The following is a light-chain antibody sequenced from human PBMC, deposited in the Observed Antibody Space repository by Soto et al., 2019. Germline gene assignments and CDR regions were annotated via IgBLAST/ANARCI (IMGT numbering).Light chain of an antibody. CDR1: SSDVGGYNY. V-gene: IGLV2-14*01. Sequence: QSAVTQPASVSGSPGQSITISCTGTSSDVGGYNYVSWYQQHPGKAPKLMIYDVSNRPSGVSNRFSGSKSDNTASLTISGLQAEDEADYYCSSYTSSNTHVFRTGTKVTVL. CDR2: DVS. CDR3: SSYTSSNTHV. J-gene: IGLJ1*01.